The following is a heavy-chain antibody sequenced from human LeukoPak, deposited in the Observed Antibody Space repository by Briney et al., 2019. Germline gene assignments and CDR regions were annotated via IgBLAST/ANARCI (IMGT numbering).Heavy chain of an antibody. D-gene: IGHD3-22*01. V-gene: IGHV3-21*01. J-gene: IGHJ3*02. CDR1: GFTFSNYS. Sequence: GGPLRLSCAASGFTFSNYSMNWVRQAPGKGLEWVSSISSSSSYIYYADSVKGRFTISRDNAKNSLYLQMNSLRAEDTAVYYCARDVPYYYESSGYYSLGFDIWGQGTMVTVSS. CDR2: ISSSSSYI. CDR3: ARDVPYYYESSGYYSLGFDI.